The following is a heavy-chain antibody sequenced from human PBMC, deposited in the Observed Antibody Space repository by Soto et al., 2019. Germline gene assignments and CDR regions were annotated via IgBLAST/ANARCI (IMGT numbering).Heavy chain of an antibody. J-gene: IGHJ4*02. CDR3: ATVHNTSRSFDY. Sequence: EVQLLDSGGGLVQPGESLRLSCAASGFTITSSAMSWVRQAPGKGLEWVSTTGISGRTTYYADSVKGRFTVSRDDSKNTLERQMSSPRAEDTAVYYCATVHNTSRSFDYWGQGTPVTVSA. D-gene: IGHD1-20*01. CDR1: GFTITSSA. V-gene: IGHV3-23*01. CDR2: TGISGRTT.